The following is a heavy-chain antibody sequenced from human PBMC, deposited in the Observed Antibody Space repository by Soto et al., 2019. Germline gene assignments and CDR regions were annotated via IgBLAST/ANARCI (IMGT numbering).Heavy chain of an antibody. CDR2: TYYRSKWYI. J-gene: IGHJ5*02. D-gene: IGHD3-10*01. Sequence: PSQTLSLTCAISGERVSSNRAAWNGIRHSPSRGLEVLGRTYYRSKWYIDYAPSMTRRITANPDTSKNQFSLQLNSVTPEDTAVYYCVRAQPMIRVGWLDPWGQGTLVTLSS. CDR1: GERVSSNRAA. V-gene: IGHV6-1*01. CDR3: VRAQPMIRVGWLDP.